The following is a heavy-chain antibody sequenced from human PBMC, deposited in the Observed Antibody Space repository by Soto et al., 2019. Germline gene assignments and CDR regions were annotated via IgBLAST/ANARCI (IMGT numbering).Heavy chain of an antibody. D-gene: IGHD6-6*01. Sequence: GGSLRLSCAASGFTFSRYAMTWVRQAPGKGLEWVSGIIGNGGSTYYADSVKGRFTISRDNSKNTLYLQMNSLRGEDTAVYYCGKGGDSISYTYVYYMDVWGKGTTVTVSS. CDR1: GFTFSRYA. V-gene: IGHV3-23*01. CDR2: IIGNGGST. CDR3: GKGGDSISYTYVYYMDV. J-gene: IGHJ6*03.